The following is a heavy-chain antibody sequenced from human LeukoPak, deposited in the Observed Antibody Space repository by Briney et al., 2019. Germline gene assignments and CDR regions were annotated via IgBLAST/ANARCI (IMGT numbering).Heavy chain of an antibody. CDR3: ASGSYSSSWYSSYYYYGMDV. D-gene: IGHD6-13*01. CDR2: ISSSGSTI. J-gene: IGHJ6*04. V-gene: IGHV3-48*03. Sequence: GGSLRLSCAASGFTFSSYEMNWVRQAPGKGLEWVSYISSSGSTIYYADSVKGRFTTSRDNAKNSLYLQMNSLRAADTAVYYCASGSYSSSWYSSYYYYGMDVWGKGTTVTVSS. CDR1: GFTFSSYE.